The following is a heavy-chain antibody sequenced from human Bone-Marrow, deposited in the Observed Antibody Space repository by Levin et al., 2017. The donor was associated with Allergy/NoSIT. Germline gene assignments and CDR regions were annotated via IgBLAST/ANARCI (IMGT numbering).Heavy chain of an antibody. CDR2: ISSSSSYI. CDR1: GFTFSSYS. Sequence: GGSLRLSCAASGFTFSSYSMNWVRQAPGKGLEWVSSISSSSSYIYYADSVKGRFTISRDNAKNSLYLQMNSLRAEDTAVYYCASSVLSDGFLEWSQYYNWFDPWGQGTLVTVSS. J-gene: IGHJ5*02. D-gene: IGHD3-3*01. CDR3: ASSVLSDGFLEWSQYYNWFDP. V-gene: IGHV3-21*01.